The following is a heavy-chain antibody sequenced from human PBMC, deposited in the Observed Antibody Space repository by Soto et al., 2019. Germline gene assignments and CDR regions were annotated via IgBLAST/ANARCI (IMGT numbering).Heavy chain of an antibody. CDR1: GFTFNNYP. D-gene: IGHD1-26*01. V-gene: IGHV3-23*01. Sequence: VQLLDSGGALVQPGGSLRLSCAASGFTFNNYPMNWVRQAPGKGLEWVSGISGSGGSTDYADSVKGRFTISRDNSKNTVYLQMNSLRAEDTAVYYCAKRPLKYSGSYFDYWGQGTLVTVSS. CDR2: ISGSGGST. CDR3: AKRPLKYSGSYFDY. J-gene: IGHJ4*02.